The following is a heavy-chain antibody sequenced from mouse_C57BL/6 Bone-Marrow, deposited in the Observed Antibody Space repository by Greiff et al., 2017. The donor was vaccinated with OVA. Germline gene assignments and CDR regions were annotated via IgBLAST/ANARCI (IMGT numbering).Heavy chain of an antibody. CDR1: GYTFTSYW. D-gene: IGHD1-1*01. V-gene: IGHV1-55*01. CDR2: IYPGSGST. CDR3: ARRYYGSSWYFDV. Sequence: QVQLQQPGAELVKPGASVKMSCKASGYTFTSYWITWVKQRLGQGLEWIGDIYPGSGSTNYNEKFKSTATLTVDTSSSSAYRQLSSLTSEDSAVYYCARRYYGSSWYFDVWGTGTTVTVSS. J-gene: IGHJ1*03.